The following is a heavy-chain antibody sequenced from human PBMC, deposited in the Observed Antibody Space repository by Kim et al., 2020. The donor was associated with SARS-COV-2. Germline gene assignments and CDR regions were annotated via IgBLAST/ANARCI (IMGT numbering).Heavy chain of an antibody. CDR3: ATFMITFGGVKYFQH. CDR1: GYSISSGYY. CDR2: IYHSGST. D-gene: IGHD3-16*01. Sequence: SETLSLTCTVSGYSISSGYYWGWIRQPPGKGLEWIGSIYHSGSTYYNPSLKSRVTISVDTSKNQFSLKLSSVTAADTAVYYCATFMITFGGVKYFQHWGQGTLVTVSS. J-gene: IGHJ1*01. V-gene: IGHV4-38-2*02.